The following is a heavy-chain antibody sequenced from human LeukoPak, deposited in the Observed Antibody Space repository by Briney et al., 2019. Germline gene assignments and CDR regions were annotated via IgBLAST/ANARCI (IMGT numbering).Heavy chain of an antibody. V-gene: IGHV3-23*01. D-gene: IGHD6-13*01. CDR3: AKAVTLRVVRWQQLACDAFDI. Sequence: SGGSLRLSCAASGFTFSSYAMSWVRQAPGKGLEWVSAISGSGGSTYYADSVKGRFTISRDNSKNTLYLQMNSLRAEDTAVYYCAKAVTLRVVRWQQLACDAFDIWGQGTMVTVSS. CDR1: GFTFSSYA. J-gene: IGHJ3*02. CDR2: ISGSGGST.